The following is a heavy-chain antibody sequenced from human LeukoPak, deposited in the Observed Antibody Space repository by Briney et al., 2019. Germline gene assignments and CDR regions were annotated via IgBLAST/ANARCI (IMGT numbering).Heavy chain of an antibody. J-gene: IGHJ4*02. D-gene: IGHD6-6*01. V-gene: IGHV4-38-2*02. Sequence: PSETLSLTCTVSGYSISSGYHWGWIRQPPGKGLEWIGSIYHSGSTYYNPSLKSRVTISVDTSKNQFSLKLSSVTAADTAVYYCARLSSSPPYYFDYWGQGTLVTVSS. CDR2: IYHSGST. CDR3: ARLSSSPPYYFDY. CDR1: GYSISSGYH.